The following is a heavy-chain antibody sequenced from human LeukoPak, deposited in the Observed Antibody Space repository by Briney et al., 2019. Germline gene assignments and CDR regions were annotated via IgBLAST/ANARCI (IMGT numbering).Heavy chain of an antibody. CDR2: ISNNGGNT. CDR3: ARVGEQHCFDY. J-gene: IGHJ4*02. Sequence: GGSLRLSCAASGFTFSTYPMHWVRQAPGEGLECISSISNNGGNTYYENSVKGRFTISRDNSKSTLYLQMGSLRAEDMAVYYCARVGEQHCFDYWGQGTLVTVSS. D-gene: IGHD6-13*01. V-gene: IGHV3-64*01. CDR1: GFTFSTYP.